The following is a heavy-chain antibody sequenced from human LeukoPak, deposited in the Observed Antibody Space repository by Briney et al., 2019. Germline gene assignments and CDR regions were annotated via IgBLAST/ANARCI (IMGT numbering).Heavy chain of an antibody. CDR3: ARDLGRGYCSGGSCYSLYFDL. J-gene: IGHJ2*01. D-gene: IGHD2-15*01. Sequence: GGSLRLSCAASGCTVGSNYMSWVRQAPGKGLEWVSVIYSGDNTYYADSVKGRFTISRDNSKNTLNLQMNSLRAEDTAVYYRARDLGRGYCSGGSCYSLYFDLWGRGTLVTVSS. V-gene: IGHV3-53*01. CDR2: IYSGDNT. CDR1: GCTVGSNY.